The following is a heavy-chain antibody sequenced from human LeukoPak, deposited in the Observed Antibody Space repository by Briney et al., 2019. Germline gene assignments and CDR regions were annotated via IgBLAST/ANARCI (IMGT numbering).Heavy chain of an antibody. J-gene: IGHJ4*02. CDR1: GFTFSDYY. CDR3: ARRYDYGDYGVDY. V-gene: IGHV3-11*04. D-gene: IGHD4-17*01. CDR2: ISSSGSTI. Sequence: GGSLRLSCAASGFTFSDYYMSWIRQAPGKGLEWVSYISSSGSTIYYADSVKGRFTISRDNAKNSLYLQMNNLRAEDTAVYYCARRYDYGDYGVDYWGQGTLVTVSS.